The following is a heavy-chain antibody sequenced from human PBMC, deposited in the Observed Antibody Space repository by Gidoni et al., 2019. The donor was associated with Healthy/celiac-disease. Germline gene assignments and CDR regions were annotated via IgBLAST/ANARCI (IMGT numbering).Heavy chain of an antibody. Sequence: QLQLQESGPGLVKPSETLSLTCTVSGGPISSSSYDWGWIRQPPGKGLEWIGVIYYSGSTYYNPSLKSGVTISVDTSKNNFSLKLSTVTAADTAVYYCGRSTIAVDGGGGAFDIWGQGTMVTVSS. CDR3: GRSTIAVDGGGGAFDI. CDR1: GGPISSSSYD. D-gene: IGHD6-19*01. V-gene: IGHV4-39*01. J-gene: IGHJ3*02. CDR2: IYYSGST.